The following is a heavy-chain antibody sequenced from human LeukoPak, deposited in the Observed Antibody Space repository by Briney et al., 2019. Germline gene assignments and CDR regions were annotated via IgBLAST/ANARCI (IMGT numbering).Heavy chain of an antibody. CDR3: ARDHLSGIAVAGDY. D-gene: IGHD6-19*01. Sequence: SETLSLTCTVSGGSVSSDSYYWSWIRQRPGKGLVWFGYFYYTGRTNYNPSLKSRVTISVDTSKNQFSLKLGSVTAADTAVYYCARDHLSGIAVAGDYWGQGTLVTVSS. CDR2: FYYTGRT. J-gene: IGHJ4*02. V-gene: IGHV4-61*01. CDR1: GGSVSSDSYY.